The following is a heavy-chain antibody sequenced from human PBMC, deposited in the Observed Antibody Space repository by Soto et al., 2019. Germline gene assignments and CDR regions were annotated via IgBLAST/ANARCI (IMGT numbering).Heavy chain of an antibody. J-gene: IGHJ4*02. CDR1: GFTFTSSA. CDR3: AADPNYYDSSGYYAY. V-gene: IGHV1-58*01. Sequence: ASVKVSCKASGFTFTSSAVQWVRQARGQRLEWIGWIVVGSGNTNYAQKFQERVTITRDMSTSTAYMELSSLRSEDTAVYYCAADPNYYDSSGYYAYWGQGPLVTVSS. D-gene: IGHD3-22*01. CDR2: IVVGSGNT.